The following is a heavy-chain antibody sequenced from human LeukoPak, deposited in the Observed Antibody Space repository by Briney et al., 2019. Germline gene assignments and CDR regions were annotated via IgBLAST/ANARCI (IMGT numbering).Heavy chain of an antibody. V-gene: IGHV3-66*01. CDR1: GFIVSSNY. J-gene: IGHJ6*02. D-gene: IGHD1-26*01. CDR3: ARISEAYYYYGMDV. CDR2: IYSGGRT. Sequence: PGGSQRLSCAASGFIVSSNYMSWVRQAPGKGLEWVSVIYSGGRTDYADSVKGRFTISRDNSKNTLYFQMSSLRAEDTAVYYCARISEAYYYYGMDVWGQGTTVTVSS.